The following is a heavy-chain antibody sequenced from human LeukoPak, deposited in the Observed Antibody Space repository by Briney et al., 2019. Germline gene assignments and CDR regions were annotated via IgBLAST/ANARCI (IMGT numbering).Heavy chain of an antibody. CDR3: AKGMVVVVAATRSSSDY. CDR2: ISGSGGST. D-gene: IGHD2-15*01. CDR1: GFTFSSYA. Sequence: GGSLRLSCAASGFTFSSYAMSWVRQAPGKGLEWVSAISGSGGSTYYADSVKGRFTISRDNFKNTLYLQMNSLRAEDTAVYYCAKGMVVVVAATRSSSDYWGQGTLVTVSS. J-gene: IGHJ4*02. V-gene: IGHV3-23*01.